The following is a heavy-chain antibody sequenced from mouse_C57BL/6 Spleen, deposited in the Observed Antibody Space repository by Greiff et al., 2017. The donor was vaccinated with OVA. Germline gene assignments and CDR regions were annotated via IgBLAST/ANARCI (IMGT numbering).Heavy chain of an antibody. CDR2: INPDSSTI. CDR3: ARPLIYYGNDWYFDV. CDR1: GIDFSRYW. D-gene: IGHD2-1*01. J-gene: IGHJ1*03. V-gene: IGHV4-1*01. Sequence: EVKLLQSGGGLVQPGGSLKLSCAASGIDFSRYWMSWVRRAPGKGLEWIGEINPDSSTINYAPSLKDKFIISRDNAKNTLYLQMSKVRSEDTALYYWARPLIYYGNDWYFDVWGTGTTVTVSS.